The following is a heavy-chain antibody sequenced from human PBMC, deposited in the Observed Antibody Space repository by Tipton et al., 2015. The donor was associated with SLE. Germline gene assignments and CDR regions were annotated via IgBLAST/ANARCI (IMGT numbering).Heavy chain of an antibody. Sequence: SLRLSCAASGFTFSNAWMSWVRQAPGKGLEWVGRIKSKTDGETTDYAAPVKGSFTISRDDSKNTLYLQMNSLKTEDTAVYYCTTGLITFGGVIEFRYYGMDVWGQGTTVTVS. V-gene: IGHV3-15*01. D-gene: IGHD3-16*02. CDR2: IKSKTDGETT. CDR3: TTGLITFGGVIEFRYYGMDV. CDR1: GFTFSNAW. J-gene: IGHJ6*02.